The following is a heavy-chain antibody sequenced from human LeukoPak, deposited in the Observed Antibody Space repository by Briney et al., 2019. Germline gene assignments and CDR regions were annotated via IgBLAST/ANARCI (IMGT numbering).Heavy chain of an antibody. D-gene: IGHD3-10*02. CDR3: ARGVFGESLES. CDR2: MNPNVGGA. V-gene: IGHV1-2*02. Sequence: GASVKVSCKASGHTFTGYYVYWVRQAPGQGLEWMGWMNPNVGGANFPQKFQGRVTVTSDPAISAAYMELRRLRSDDTAVYYCARGVFGESLESWGQGTLVTDSS. CDR1: GHTFTGYY. J-gene: IGHJ4*02.